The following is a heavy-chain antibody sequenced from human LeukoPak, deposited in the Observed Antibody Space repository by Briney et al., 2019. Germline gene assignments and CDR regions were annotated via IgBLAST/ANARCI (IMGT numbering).Heavy chain of an antibody. J-gene: IGHJ4*02. Sequence: ASVKVSCKASGGSFSSYAISWVRQAPGQGLEWMGGIIPIFGTANYAQKFQGRVTITADESTSTAYMELSSLRSEDTAVYYCARDYYDSSGYSEGYWGQGTLVTVSS. CDR3: ARDYYDSSGYSEGY. D-gene: IGHD3-22*01. CDR1: GGSFSSYA. V-gene: IGHV1-69*13. CDR2: IIPIFGTA.